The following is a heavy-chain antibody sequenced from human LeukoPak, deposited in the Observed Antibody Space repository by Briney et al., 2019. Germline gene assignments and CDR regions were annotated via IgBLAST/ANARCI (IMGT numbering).Heavy chain of an antibody. D-gene: IGHD2-15*01. J-gene: IGHJ3*02. CDR3: ARDLCSGGSCYWGNDAFDI. CDR1: GYTFTSYG. CDR2: ISAYNGNT. Sequence: ASVKVSCKASGYTFTSYGISWVRQAPGQGLEWMGWISAYNGNTNYAQKLQGRVTMTTDTSTSTAYMELRSLRSDDTAVYYCARDLCSGGSCYWGNDAFDIGGQGTMVTVFS. V-gene: IGHV1-18*01.